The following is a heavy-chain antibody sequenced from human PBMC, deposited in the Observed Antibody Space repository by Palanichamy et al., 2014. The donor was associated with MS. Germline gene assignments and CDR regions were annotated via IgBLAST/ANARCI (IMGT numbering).Heavy chain of an antibody. Sequence: QVHLVQSGAEVKKPGASVKVSCKASGYTFTTYSLHWLRQAPGERLEWMGWINPDNGDTKYSQKLQGRVTITTDTSASTGYMELSSLRSEDTAVYYCASPRGTSRYCNNITCYAGDGYFHYWGLGTLVTVSS. CDR1: GYTFTTYS. D-gene: IGHD2-2*01. V-gene: IGHV1-3*01. CDR3: ASPRGTSRYCNNITCYAGDGYFHY. CDR2: INPDNGDT. J-gene: IGHJ1*01.